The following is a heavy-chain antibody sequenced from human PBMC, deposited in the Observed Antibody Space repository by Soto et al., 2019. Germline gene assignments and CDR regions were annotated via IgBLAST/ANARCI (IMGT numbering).Heavy chain of an antibody. D-gene: IGHD3-10*01. J-gene: IGHJ4*02. CDR3: ARGGLGNYYNDY. Sequence: EVQLVESGGGLVQPGGSLRLSCAASGFTFSRDWMHWVRQSPGKGLVWVSRIKGDGTIKNYADSVKGRFTTSRDNAKNKVYLQLNSLTTEDTAVYYCARGGLGNYYNDYWGQGTLVTVSS. CDR1: GFTFSRDW. V-gene: IGHV3-74*01. CDR2: IKGDGTIK.